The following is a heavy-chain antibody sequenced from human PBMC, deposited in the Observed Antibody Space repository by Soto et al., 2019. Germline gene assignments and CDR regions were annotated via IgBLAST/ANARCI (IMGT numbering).Heavy chain of an antibody. Sequence: SETLSLTCAVYGGSFSGYYWSWIRQPPGKGLEWIGEINHSGSTNYNPSLKSRVTISVDTSKNQFSLKLSSVTAADTAVYYCARATKKRILYYYMDVWGKGTTVTVSS. V-gene: IGHV4-34*01. D-gene: IGHD2-15*01. CDR3: ARATKKRILYYYMDV. J-gene: IGHJ6*03. CDR2: INHSGST. CDR1: GGSFSGYY.